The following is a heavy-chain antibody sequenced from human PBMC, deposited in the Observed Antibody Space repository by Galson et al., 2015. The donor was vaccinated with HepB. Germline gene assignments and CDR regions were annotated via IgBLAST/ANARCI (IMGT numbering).Heavy chain of an antibody. Sequence: SVKVSCKASGYTFTSYYMHWVRQAPLPGLEWMGIIHPSVCSTRYAQKYQGRVTMTRDTSTSTVYMELSSLRSEDTAVYYCARDMEGWGDGYWHTWFDPWGQGDLGT. CDR3: ARDMEGWGDGYWHTWFDP. V-gene: IGHV1-46*01. CDR2: IHPSVCST. J-gene: IGHJ5*02. CDR1: GYTFTSYY. D-gene: IGHD5-24*01.